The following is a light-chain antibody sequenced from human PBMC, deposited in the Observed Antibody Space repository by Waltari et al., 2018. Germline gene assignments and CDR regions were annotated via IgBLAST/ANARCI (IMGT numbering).Light chain of an antibody. CDR1: TNDIGGFNY. Sequence: QSALTQPASVSGSPGQSLIIACPGTTNDIGGFNYVSWYQKPPGKGPKLLIFDDISRPSGVSDRFSASKSGNTASLTISGLHPEDEADYYCSSYSSVDSPYVFGTGTWVTVL. CDR2: DDI. CDR3: SSYSSVDSPYV. V-gene: IGLV2-14*03. J-gene: IGLJ1*01.